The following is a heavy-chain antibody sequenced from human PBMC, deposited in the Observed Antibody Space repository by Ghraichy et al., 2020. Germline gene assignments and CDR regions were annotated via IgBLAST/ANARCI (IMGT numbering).Heavy chain of an antibody. CDR3: ASSSGILSSFDY. CDR2: ISGSGDST. CDR1: GFTFSSYA. J-gene: IGHJ4*02. D-gene: IGHD3-22*01. Sequence: GGSLRLSCVASGFTFSSYAMSWVRQAPGEGLEWVSAISGSGDSTYYADSVKGRFTISRDNSKNALYLQMNSLRAEDTAVYYCASSSGILSSFDYWGQGTLVTVSS. V-gene: IGHV3-23*01.